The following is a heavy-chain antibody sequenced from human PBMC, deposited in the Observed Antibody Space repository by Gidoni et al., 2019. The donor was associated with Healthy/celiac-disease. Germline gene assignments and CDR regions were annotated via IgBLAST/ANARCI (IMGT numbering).Heavy chain of an antibody. J-gene: IGHJ6*03. V-gene: IGHV4-39*01. D-gene: IGHD3-9*01. CDR2: SYYSGST. Sequence: QLQLQESGPGLVKPSETLSLTCTVSGGSISSSSYYWGWLRQPPGKGLEWIGSSYYSGSTYYNPSLKSRVTISVDTSKNQFSLKLSSVTAADTAVYYCARALRYFDWSPYYYYMDVWGKGTTVTVSS. CDR1: GGSISSSSYY. CDR3: ARALRYFDWSPYYYYMDV.